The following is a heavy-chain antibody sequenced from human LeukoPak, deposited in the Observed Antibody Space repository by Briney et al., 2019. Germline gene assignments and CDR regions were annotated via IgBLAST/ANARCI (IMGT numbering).Heavy chain of an antibody. CDR1: GGSISSYY. Sequence: SETLSLTCTVSGGSISSYYWSWIRQPPGKGLEWIGYIFYSGNSYYNPSLKSRLTISVDTSKNQFSLKLSSVTAADTAMYYCARLGYNDYVNYWGQGTLVTVSS. CDR3: ARLGYNDYVNY. V-gene: IGHV4-59*08. D-gene: IGHD5-12*01. J-gene: IGHJ4*02. CDR2: IFYSGNS.